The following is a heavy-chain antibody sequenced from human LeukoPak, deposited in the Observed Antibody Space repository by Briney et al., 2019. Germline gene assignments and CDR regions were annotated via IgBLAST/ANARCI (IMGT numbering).Heavy chain of an antibody. CDR3: ARLGYSGYDYIDY. CDR1: GGSISRYY. D-gene: IGHD5-12*01. J-gene: IGHJ4*02. CDR2: IYYSGST. Sequence: SETLSLTCTVSGGSISRYYWSWIRQPPGKGLAWIGYIYYSGSTNYNPSLKRRVTISVDTSKNQFSLKLSSVTAADTAVYYCARLGYSGYDYIDYWGQGTLVTVSS. V-gene: IGHV4-59*01.